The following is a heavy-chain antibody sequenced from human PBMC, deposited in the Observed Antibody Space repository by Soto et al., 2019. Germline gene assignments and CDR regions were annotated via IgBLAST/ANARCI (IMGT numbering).Heavy chain of an antibody. Sequence: SETLSLTCTVSGGSISSGDYYWSWIRQPPGKGLEWIGYIYYSGSTYYNPSLKSRVTISVDTSKNQFSLKLSSVTAADTAVYYCARGQELLGAFDIWGQGTMVTVSS. CDR3: ARGQELLGAFDI. J-gene: IGHJ3*02. D-gene: IGHD1-26*01. CDR1: GGSISSGDYY. V-gene: IGHV4-30-4*01. CDR2: IYYSGST.